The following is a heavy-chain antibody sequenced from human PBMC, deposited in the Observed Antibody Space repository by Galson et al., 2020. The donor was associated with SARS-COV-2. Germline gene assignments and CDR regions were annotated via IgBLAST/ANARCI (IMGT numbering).Heavy chain of an antibody. V-gene: IGHV3-13*01. CDR3: ARARPYYYGSGSFSYFDY. Sequence: TGGSLRLSCVASGFTFDSYDMHWVRQATGKGLEWVSVIDIVGDTYYPDSVKGRFTISRESAKNSLYLQMNSLRAGDTAVYYCARARPYYYGSGSFSYFDYWGQGTLVTVSS. CDR1: GFTFDSYD. CDR2: IDIVGDT. D-gene: IGHD3-10*01. J-gene: IGHJ4*02.